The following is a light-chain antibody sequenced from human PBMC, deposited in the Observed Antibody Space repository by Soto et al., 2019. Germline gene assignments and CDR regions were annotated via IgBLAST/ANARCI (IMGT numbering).Light chain of an antibody. CDR3: QQYGGSPLYT. Sequence: DIVLTQSPGTLSLSPGEGATLSCRASQSVSSSHLAWYQQKPGQAPRLVIYGASSRATGIPDRFSGSGSGTDFTLTISRLEPEDFAVYYCQQYGGSPLYTFGQGTTLXIK. J-gene: IGKJ2*01. V-gene: IGKV3-20*01. CDR1: QSVSSSH. CDR2: GAS.